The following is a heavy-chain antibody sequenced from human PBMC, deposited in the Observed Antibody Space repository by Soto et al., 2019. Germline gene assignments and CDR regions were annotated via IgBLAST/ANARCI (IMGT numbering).Heavy chain of an antibody. V-gene: IGHV3-15*07. CDR2: IKSKTDGGTT. J-gene: IGHJ4*02. CDR1: GFTFDKVW. CDR3: TTGRAHLRY. D-gene: IGHD4-17*01. Sequence: ESGGGLVKPGGSLRLSCAVSGFTFDKVWMNWVRQAPGKGLEWVGRIKSKTDGGTTDYAAPVKGRFTISRDDSKNMLYLQMNSLKTEDTGMYFCTTGRAHLRYCGQGTLVTVYS.